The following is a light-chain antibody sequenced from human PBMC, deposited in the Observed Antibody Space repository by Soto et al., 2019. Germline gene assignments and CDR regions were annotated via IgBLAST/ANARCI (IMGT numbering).Light chain of an antibody. J-gene: IGLJ1*01. CDR3: CSYAGSYVYV. Sequence: QSVLPQPRSVSGSPGQSVTISFTGTSSDVGGYNYVSWYQQHPGKAPKLMIYDVSKRPSGVPDRFSGSKSGNTASLTISGLQAEDEADYYCCSYAGSYVYVFGTGTKLTVL. V-gene: IGLV2-11*01. CDR2: DVS. CDR1: SSDVGGYNY.